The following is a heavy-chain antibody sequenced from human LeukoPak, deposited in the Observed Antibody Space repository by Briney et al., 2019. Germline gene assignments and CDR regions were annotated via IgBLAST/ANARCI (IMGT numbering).Heavy chain of an antibody. V-gene: IGHV1-18*01. CDR1: GYTFTRYG. J-gene: IGHJ4*02. CDR2: ISAYNGNT. D-gene: IGHD2-2*01. CDR3: ARGSMVRYIVVLPAAL. Sequence: ASVKVSCKASGYTFTRYGISGVRQAPGQGLEWMGWISAYNGNTNYAQKLQGRVTMTTDTSTSTAYMELRSLRSDDTAVYYWARGSMVRYIVVLPAALWGQGTLVTVS.